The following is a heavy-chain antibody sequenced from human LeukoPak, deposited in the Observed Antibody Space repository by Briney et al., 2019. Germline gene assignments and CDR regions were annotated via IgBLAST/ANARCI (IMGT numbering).Heavy chain of an antibody. V-gene: IGHV5-51*01. CDR2: IYPGDSDT. Sequence: GESLKISCKASGYSFITYWIGWVRQMPGKGLEWMGIIYPGDSDTRYSPSFQGQVPISADKSINTAYLQWSSLKASDTAMYYCARRAYCGGDCYVDYWGQGSLVTVSS. D-gene: IGHD2-21*02. J-gene: IGHJ4*02. CDR1: GYSFITYW. CDR3: ARRAYCGGDCYVDY.